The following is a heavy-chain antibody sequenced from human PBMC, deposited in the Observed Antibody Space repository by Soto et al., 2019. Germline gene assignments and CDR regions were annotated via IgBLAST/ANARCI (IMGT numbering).Heavy chain of an antibody. V-gene: IGHV4-59*02. CDR1: GGSVSGYF. Sequence: QVQLQESGPGLVEPSETLSLTCTVSGGSVSGYFWTWIRQPPGKGLEWIGYISYSGSTNYNSSLKSRVTMSIDTSKNQFSLRLTSVSAADTAVYYCARDGAATGSVYLDYWGQGTLVTVSS. J-gene: IGHJ4*02. D-gene: IGHD6-13*01. CDR3: ARDGAATGSVYLDY. CDR2: ISYSGST.